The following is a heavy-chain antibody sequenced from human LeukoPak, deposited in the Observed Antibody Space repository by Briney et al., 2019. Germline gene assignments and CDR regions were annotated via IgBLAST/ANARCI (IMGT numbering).Heavy chain of an antibody. CDR2: INTNTGNP. Sequence: ASVKDSCKASGYTFTSYAMNWVRQAPGQGLEWMGWINTNTGNPTYAQGFTGRFVFSLDTSVSTAYLQISSLKAEDTAVYYCARLLLWFGESWYFDLWGRGTLVTVSS. D-gene: IGHD3-10*01. CDR1: GYTFTSYA. CDR3: ARLLLWFGESWYFDL. J-gene: IGHJ2*01. V-gene: IGHV7-4-1*02.